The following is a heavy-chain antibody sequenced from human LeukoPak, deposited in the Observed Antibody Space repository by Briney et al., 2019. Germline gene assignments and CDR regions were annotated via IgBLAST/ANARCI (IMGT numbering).Heavy chain of an antibody. Sequence: GGSLRLSCAASGFTFSSYEMNWVRQAPGKGLEWVSYISSSGSTIYYADSVKGRFTISRDNAKNSLYLQMNSLRAEDTALYFCATKMLNSDQSKYRHFDFWGLGTLVTVSS. CDR1: GFTFSSYE. D-gene: IGHD1-26*01. V-gene: IGHV3-48*03. CDR2: ISSSGSTI. J-gene: IGHJ4*02. CDR3: ATKMLNSDQSKYRHFDF.